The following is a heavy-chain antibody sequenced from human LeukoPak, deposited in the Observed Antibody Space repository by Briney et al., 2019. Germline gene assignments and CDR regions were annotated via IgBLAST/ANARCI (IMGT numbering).Heavy chain of an antibody. V-gene: IGHV3-23*01. CDR3: AREGTIFGVVISRGFDY. J-gene: IGHJ4*02. Sequence: PGGSLRLSCAASGFTFRSYPMNWVRRAPGKGLEWVSTISGSGGSTYYADSVKGRFTISRDNSKNSLYLQMNSLRAEDTAVYYCAREGTIFGVVISRGFDYWGQGTLVTVSS. CDR1: GFTFRSYP. D-gene: IGHD3-3*01. CDR2: ISGSGGST.